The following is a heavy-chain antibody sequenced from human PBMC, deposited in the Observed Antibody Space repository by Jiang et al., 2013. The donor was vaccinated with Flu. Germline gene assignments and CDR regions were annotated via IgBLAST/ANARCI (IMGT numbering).Heavy chain of an antibody. Sequence: GLVKPSQTLSLTCTVSGDYIGSGGYYWSWIRQHPEKGLEWIGYIYYSGSTYYSPSLKSRVAISHDTSKNQFSLRLSSVTNADTAVYFCARGTGGGYDSWGQGSLVTVSS. CDR2: IYYSGST. D-gene: IGHD2-15*01. CDR1: GDYIGSGGYY. CDR3: ARGTGGGYDS. V-gene: IGHV4-31*03. J-gene: IGHJ4*02.